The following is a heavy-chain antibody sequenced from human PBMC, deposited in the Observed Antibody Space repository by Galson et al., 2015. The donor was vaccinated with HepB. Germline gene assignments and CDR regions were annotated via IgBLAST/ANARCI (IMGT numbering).Heavy chain of an antibody. CDR2: IGTGEHSR. D-gene: IGHD5-18*01. Sequence: SLRLSCAASGFTFSTYSMHWVRQAPGKGLEYLSSIGTGEHSRYYADSVKGRFTISRDNSKSTVYLQLNSLRLEDTAVYYCVRGYSFFLFDYWGQGTLVTVSS. V-gene: IGHV3-64D*06. J-gene: IGHJ4*02. CDR3: VRGYSFFLFDY. CDR1: GFTFSTYS.